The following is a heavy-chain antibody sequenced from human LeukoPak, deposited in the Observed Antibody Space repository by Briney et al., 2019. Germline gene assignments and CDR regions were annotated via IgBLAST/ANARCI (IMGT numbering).Heavy chain of an antibody. CDR3: ARDGAAAGFDY. CDR1: GGSISSYY. CDR2: IYYSGST. V-gene: IGHV4-59*01. D-gene: IGHD6-13*01. Sequence: PSETLSLTCTVSGGSISSYYWSWIRQPPGKGLEWIGYIYYSGSTNYNPSLKSRVTISADTSKNQFSLKLSSVTAADTAVYYCARDGAAAGFDYWGQGTLVTVSS. J-gene: IGHJ4*02.